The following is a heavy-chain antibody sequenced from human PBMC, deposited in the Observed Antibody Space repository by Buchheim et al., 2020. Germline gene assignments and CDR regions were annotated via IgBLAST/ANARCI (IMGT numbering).Heavy chain of an antibody. J-gene: IGHJ4*02. CDR1: GFTFSSYA. V-gene: IGHV3-23*01. D-gene: IGHD2-15*01. Sequence: EVQLLESGGGLVQPGGSLRLSCAASGFTFSSYAMSWVRQAPGKGLEWVSAISGSGGSRSYADSVKGRFTISSANYKNTLYLQMNSLRAEDTAVYYCAKRWVAAGHFDYWGQGTL. CDR2: ISGSGGSR. CDR3: AKRWVAAGHFDY.